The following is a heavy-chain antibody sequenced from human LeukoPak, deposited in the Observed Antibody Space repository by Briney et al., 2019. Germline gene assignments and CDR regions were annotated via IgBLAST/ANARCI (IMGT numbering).Heavy chain of an antibody. Sequence: GWALRHSRAASLVTLISYAMHWVRQAPGRGVEGVAGISYDGSNKYYADSVRGRFTISRDNSKNTLYLQINSLRAEDTAVYYCARVPITMLVVVITNYYGMDVWGQGTTVTVSS. CDR3: ARVPITMLVVVITNYYGMDV. V-gene: IGHV3-30-3*01. CDR2: ISYDGSNK. D-gene: IGHD3-22*01. CDR1: LVTLISYA. J-gene: IGHJ6*02.